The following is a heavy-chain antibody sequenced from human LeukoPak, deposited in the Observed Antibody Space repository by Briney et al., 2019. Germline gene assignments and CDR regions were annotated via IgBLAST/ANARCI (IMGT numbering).Heavy chain of an antibody. CDR3: ARGGTLLLPFDI. CDR2: IYSGGST. Sequence: GGSLRLSCAASGFTVSSNYMSWVRQAPGKGLEWVSVIYSGGSTYYADSVKGRFTISRDNSKNTLYLQMDSLRAEDTAVYYCARGGTLLLPFDIWGQGTMVTVSS. V-gene: IGHV3-66*01. CDR1: GFTVSSNY. D-gene: IGHD3-16*01. J-gene: IGHJ3*02.